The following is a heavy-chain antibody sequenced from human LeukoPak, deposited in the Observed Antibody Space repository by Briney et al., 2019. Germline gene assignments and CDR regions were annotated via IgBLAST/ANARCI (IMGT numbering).Heavy chain of an antibody. D-gene: IGHD5-18*01. Sequence: GGSLRLSCAVSGFTFSSYWMNWVRQAPGKGLEWVANIKQDGSQKYYVDSVRGRFTISRDNAKNSLYLQLNSLRAEDTAVYYCARDESGDSYGLYWGQGTLVSVSS. CDR1: GFTFSSYW. CDR3: ARDESGDSYGLY. CDR2: IKQDGSQK. J-gene: IGHJ4*02. V-gene: IGHV3-7*05.